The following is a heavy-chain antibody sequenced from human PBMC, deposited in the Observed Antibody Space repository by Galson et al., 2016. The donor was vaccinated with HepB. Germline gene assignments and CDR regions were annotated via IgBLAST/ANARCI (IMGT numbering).Heavy chain of an antibody. Sequence: SLRLSCATSGFIFSSYAMHWVRQAPGKGLEWVAVIWHDGSLKYYADSVKGRFTISRDNSKNMLYLQMNGLRVEDTAVYYCAGAFYYGSSGWGTAALDIWGQGTVVTVSS. CDR2: IWHDGSLK. J-gene: IGHJ3*02. CDR1: GFIFSSYA. D-gene: IGHD3-22*01. CDR3: AGAFYYGSSGWGTAALDI. V-gene: IGHV3-33*01.